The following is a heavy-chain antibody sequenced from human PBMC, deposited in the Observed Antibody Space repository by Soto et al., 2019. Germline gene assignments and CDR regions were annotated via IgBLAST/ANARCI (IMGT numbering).Heavy chain of an antibody. CDR2: ISAYNGNT. CDR3: ARDRGAPAAHYYYYGMDV. Sequence: GASVKFSCKASGYTFTSYGISWLRQAPGQGLEWMGWISAYNGNTNYAQKLQGRVTMTTDTSTSTAYMELRSLRSDDTAVYYCARDRGAPAAHYYYYGMDVWGQGTTVTVSS. D-gene: IGHD2-2*01. CDR1: GYTFTSYG. V-gene: IGHV1-18*01. J-gene: IGHJ6*02.